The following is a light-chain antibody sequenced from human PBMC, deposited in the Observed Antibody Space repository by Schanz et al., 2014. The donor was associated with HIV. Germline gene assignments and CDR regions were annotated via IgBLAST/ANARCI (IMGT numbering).Light chain of an antibody. V-gene: IGKV1-5*03. Sequence: IQMTQSPSTVSASVGDRVTITCRASQTIGRWLAWYQQKPGRAPDLLIYQASTLETGVPSRFSGRGSGTQFTLTISGLRPDDFATYYCQQYDSSSWTFGQGTKVETK. CDR1: QTIGRW. CDR2: QAS. CDR3: QQYDSSSWT. J-gene: IGKJ1*01.